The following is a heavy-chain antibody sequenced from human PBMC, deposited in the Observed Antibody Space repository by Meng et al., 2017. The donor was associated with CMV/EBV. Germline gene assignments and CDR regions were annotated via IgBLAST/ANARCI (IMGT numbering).Heavy chain of an antibody. J-gene: IGHJ4*02. CDR3: ARYGGNPGGFDY. CDR1: GGSFSGYY. Sequence: GAVYGGSFSGYYWSWIRQPPGKGLEWIGEINHSGSTNYNPSLKSRVTISVDTSKNQFSLKLSSVTAADTAVYYCARYGGNPGGFDYWGQGTLVTVSS. V-gene: IGHV4-34*01. CDR2: INHSGST. D-gene: IGHD4/OR15-4a*01.